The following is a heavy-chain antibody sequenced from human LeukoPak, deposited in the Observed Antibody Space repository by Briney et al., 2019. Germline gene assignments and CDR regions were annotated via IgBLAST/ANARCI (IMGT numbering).Heavy chain of an antibody. Sequence: PSETLSLTCTVSGGSISSSHYYWGWIRQPPGKGLEWIGSIHYSGSTYYNPSLKSRVTISVDTSKNQFSLKLSSVTAADTAVYYCARTMITFGGVGDVWGQGTTVTVSS. CDR2: IHYSGST. CDR3: ARTMITFGGVGDV. CDR1: GGSISSSHYY. D-gene: IGHD3-16*01. J-gene: IGHJ6*02. V-gene: IGHV4-39*07.